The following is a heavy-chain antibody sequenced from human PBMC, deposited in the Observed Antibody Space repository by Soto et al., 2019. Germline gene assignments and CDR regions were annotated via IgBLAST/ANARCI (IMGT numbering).Heavy chain of an antibody. CDR2: IDDSGST. V-gene: IGHV4-59*01. Sequence: QVQLQESGPGLLKPSETLSLTCSVSGDSMTGANWGWFRQSPEKGLEWIGYIDDSGSTNYNPSLRSRITITIDPSSHQFSLNLASVTAADAAVYYCTRARYGDHFDSWGQGTLVTFSS. CDR3: TRARYGDHFDS. D-gene: IGHD4-17*01. J-gene: IGHJ4*02. CDR1: GDSMTGAN.